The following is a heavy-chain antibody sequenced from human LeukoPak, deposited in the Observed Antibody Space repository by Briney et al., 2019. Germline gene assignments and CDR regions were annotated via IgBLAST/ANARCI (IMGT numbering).Heavy chain of an antibody. CDR3: ARGWGYFDS. J-gene: IGHJ4*02. Sequence: PSGTLSLTCAVSTDSLTGNWWSWVRQRPRKGLECIGYNHYSGSTNYSPSLKSRVTISVDTSKNQFSLKLSSVTAADTAVYYCARGWGYFDSWGQGTLVTVSS. V-gene: IGHV4-59*08. CDR1: TDSLTGNW. CDR2: NHYSGST. D-gene: IGHD7-27*01.